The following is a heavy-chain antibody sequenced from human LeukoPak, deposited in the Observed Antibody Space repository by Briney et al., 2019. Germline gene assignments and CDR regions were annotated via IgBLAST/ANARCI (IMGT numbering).Heavy chain of an antibody. Sequence: KPSETLSLTCTVSGGSISSYYWSWIRQPPGKGLEWIANICHTGSTNYNPSLSSRVTISIDTAKNQFSLKLTSVTAADTAVYYCARRGRNSSGWQDYLWGQGTLVTVSS. V-gene: IGHV4-59*01. J-gene: IGHJ4*02. CDR2: ICHTGST. CDR3: ARRGRNSSGWQDYL. D-gene: IGHD6-25*01. CDR1: GGSISSYY.